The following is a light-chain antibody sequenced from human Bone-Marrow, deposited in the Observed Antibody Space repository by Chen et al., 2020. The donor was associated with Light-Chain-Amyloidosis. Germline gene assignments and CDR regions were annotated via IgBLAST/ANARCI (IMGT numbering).Light chain of an antibody. CDR3: ATWDSSLTVWM. J-gene: IGLJ3*02. CDR1: NSNIGINY. Sequence: QSVLTQPPSVSAAPGQKVTISCSGSNSNIGINYVSCYQQLPGTSPKLLIYENNQRPSEIPDRFSGSKSGTSATLGVAGRQTGDEADYYCATWDSSLTVWMFGGGTKLTVL. CDR2: ENN. V-gene: IGLV1-51*02.